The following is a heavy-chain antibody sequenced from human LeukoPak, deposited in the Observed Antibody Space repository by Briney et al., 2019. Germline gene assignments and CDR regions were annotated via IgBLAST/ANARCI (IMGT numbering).Heavy chain of an antibody. Sequence: GGSLRLSCAASGFTFSSYSMNWVRQAPGKGLEWVSYISSSSSTIYYADSVKGRFTISRDNAKNSLYLQMNSLRAEDTAVYYCARGLDFWGGYYHDAFDIWGQGTMVTVSS. D-gene: IGHD3-3*01. V-gene: IGHV3-48*01. CDR2: ISSSSSTI. CDR1: GFTFSSYS. J-gene: IGHJ3*02. CDR3: ARGLDFWGGYYHDAFDI.